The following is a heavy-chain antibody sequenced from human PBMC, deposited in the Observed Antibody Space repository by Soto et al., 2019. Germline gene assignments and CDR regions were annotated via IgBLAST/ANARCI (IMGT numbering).Heavy chain of an antibody. CDR2: VKSKPEGGAT. V-gene: IGHV3-49*03. J-gene: IGHJ1*01. D-gene: IGHD3-22*01. CDR1: GFTFRDYA. Sequence: EVQLVESGGGLVQPGRSLRLSCSDSGFTFRDYAMTWFRQAPGKGLEWVGCVKSKPEGGATHYAASVRGRFTISRDDSRSIAYLQMNSLKTEDTAVYYCTRYGVGGYGESWGQGTLVTVSS. CDR3: TRYGVGGYGES.